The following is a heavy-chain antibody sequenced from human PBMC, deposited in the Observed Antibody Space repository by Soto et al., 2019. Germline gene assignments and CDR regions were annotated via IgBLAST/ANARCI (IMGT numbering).Heavy chain of an antibody. V-gene: IGHV4-31*03. CDR2: IYYSGST. J-gene: IGHJ4*02. CDR3: AREGGIVGATAADY. D-gene: IGHD1-26*01. CDR1: GGSISSGGYY. Sequence: QVQLQESGPGLVKPSQTLSLTCTVSGGSISSGGYYWSWIRQHPGKGLEWIGYIYYSGSTYYNPSLPSRVTISVDTSKNQFSLKLSSVTAADAAVYYCAREGGIVGATAADYWGQGTLVTVSS.